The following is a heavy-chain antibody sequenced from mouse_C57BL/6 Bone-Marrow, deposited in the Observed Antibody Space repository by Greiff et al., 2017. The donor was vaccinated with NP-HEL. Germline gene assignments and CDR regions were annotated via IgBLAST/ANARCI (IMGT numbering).Heavy chain of an antibody. V-gene: IGHV1-4*01. CDR1: GYTFTSYT. CDR3: ARGTPFAY. Sequence: AQLQQSGAELARPGASVKMSCKASGYTFTSYTMHWVKQRPGQGLEWIGYINPSSGYTKYNQKFKDKAKLTADKSSSTAYMQLSSLTSEDSAVYYCARGTPFAYWGQGTLVTVSA. J-gene: IGHJ3*01. CDR2: INPSSGYT.